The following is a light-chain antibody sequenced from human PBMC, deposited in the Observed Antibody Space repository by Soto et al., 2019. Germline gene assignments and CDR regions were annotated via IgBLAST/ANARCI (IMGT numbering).Light chain of an antibody. V-gene: IGKV1-5*03. CDR3: QQYNSYPWT. Sequence: DIQMTQSPSTLYESVGDRVTITCRASQSISSRLAWYQQKPGKAPKLLIYKASSLESGVPSRFSGSGSGTEFTLTISSLQPDDFATYYCQQYNSYPWTFGQGTKVEIK. J-gene: IGKJ1*01. CDR1: QSISSR. CDR2: KAS.